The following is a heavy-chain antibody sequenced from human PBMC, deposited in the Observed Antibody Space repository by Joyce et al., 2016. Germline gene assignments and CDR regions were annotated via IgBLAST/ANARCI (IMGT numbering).Heavy chain of an antibody. CDR3: AKDRETAAVLDV. D-gene: IGHD6-25*01. J-gene: IGHJ5*02. CDR1: GFTFRSYG. CDR2: ISKDGRTT. V-gene: IGHV3-30*18. Sequence: QAQLVESGGGVVQPGRSVRLSCVVSGFTFRSYGMHWVRQAPANGLEWVAVISKDGRTTNCADCVKGRYTASRDNSKQMLSLQMNSLRPEDTAVYYGAKDRETAAVLDVWGQGTPVTVSS.